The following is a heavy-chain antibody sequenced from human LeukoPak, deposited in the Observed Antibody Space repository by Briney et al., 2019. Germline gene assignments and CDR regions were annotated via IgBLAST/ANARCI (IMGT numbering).Heavy chain of an antibody. CDR1: GYISTNYW. V-gene: IGHV5-51*01. J-gene: IGHJ4*02. CDR2: IYPGDSDT. D-gene: IGHD7-27*01. CDR3: ARRLTAEV. Sequence: AESLKISCKASGYISTNYWIGWVRQLPGEGLEWMGIIYPGDSDTRYSPSFQGQVTISADNSINTAYLQWSSLKASDTAIYYCARRLTAEVWGQGTLVTVSS.